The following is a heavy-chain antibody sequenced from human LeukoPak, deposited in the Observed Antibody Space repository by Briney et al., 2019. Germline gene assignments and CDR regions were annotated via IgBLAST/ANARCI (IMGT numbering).Heavy chain of an antibody. V-gene: IGHV3-21*01. CDR3: ASQWGDNAFDI. D-gene: IGHD1-26*01. Sequence: PGGSLRLSCAASGFTFSSYSMNWVRQAPGKGLEWVTSISSSSSYIYYADSVKGRFTISRDNAKNSLYLQLNSLRAENTAVYYCASQWGDNAFDIWGQGTMVTVSS. CDR2: ISSSSSYI. J-gene: IGHJ3*02. CDR1: GFTFSSYS.